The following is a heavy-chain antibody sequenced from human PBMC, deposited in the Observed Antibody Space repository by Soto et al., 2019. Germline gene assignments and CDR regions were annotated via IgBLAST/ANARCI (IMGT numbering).Heavy chain of an antibody. V-gene: IGHV3-64*04. CDR1: GFTFSSYW. CDR2: ITSDGGHT. D-gene: IGHD2-2*01. CDR3: AKDLRYCISTSCPYGMDV. Sequence: GGSVRLSCAASGFTFSSYWMHWVRQAPGRGLEYFSAITSDGGHTDYADSVKGRFTISRDNSKNTLYLQMNSLRAEDTAVYYCAKDLRYCISTSCPYGMDVWGQGTTVTVSS. J-gene: IGHJ6*02.